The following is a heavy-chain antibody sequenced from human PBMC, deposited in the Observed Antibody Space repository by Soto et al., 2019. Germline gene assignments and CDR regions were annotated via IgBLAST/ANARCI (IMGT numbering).Heavy chain of an antibody. CDR3: TTAYYDILTGYFAKYGMDV. V-gene: IGHV3-15*07. D-gene: IGHD3-9*01. CDR1: GFTFSNAW. Sequence: GGSLRLSCAASGFTFSNAWMNWVRQAPGKGLEWVGRIKSKTDGGTTDYAAPVKGRFTISRDDSKNTLYLQMNSLKTEDTAVYYCTTAYYDILTGYFAKYGMDVWGQGTTVTVSS. J-gene: IGHJ6*02. CDR2: IKSKTDGGTT.